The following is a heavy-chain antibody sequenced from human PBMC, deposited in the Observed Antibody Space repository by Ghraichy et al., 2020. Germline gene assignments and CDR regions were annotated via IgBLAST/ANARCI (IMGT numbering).Heavy chain of an antibody. CDR1: GGTFSSYA. V-gene: IGHV1-69*13. CDR3: ASEGSHYYDSSGYYPT. D-gene: IGHD3-22*01. J-gene: IGHJ5*02. CDR2: IIPIFGTP. Sequence: SVKVSCKASGGTFSSYAISWVRQAPGQGLEWMGGIIPIFGTPNYAQKFQGRVTITADESKRTAYMELSSLRSEDTSMYYCASEGSHYYDSSGYYPTWGQGTLVTVSS.